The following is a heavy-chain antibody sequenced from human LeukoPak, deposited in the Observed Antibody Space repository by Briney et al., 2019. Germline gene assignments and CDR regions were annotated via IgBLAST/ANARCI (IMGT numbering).Heavy chain of an antibody. CDR1: GFTFSGYG. CDR3: AKDLSGYCSGGSCYPNWFDP. Sequence: GGSLRLSCAASGFTFSGYGMHWVRQAPGQGLGWVAFIRYDGSDKRYADSVKGRFTISRDNSRDTLYLQMNSLRPEDTAVYYCAKDLSGYCSGGSCYPNWFDPWGQGTLVTVSS. J-gene: IGHJ5*02. CDR2: IRYDGSDK. D-gene: IGHD2-15*01. V-gene: IGHV3-30*02.